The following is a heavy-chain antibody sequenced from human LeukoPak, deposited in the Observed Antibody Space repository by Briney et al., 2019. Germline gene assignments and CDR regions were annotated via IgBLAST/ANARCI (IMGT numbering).Heavy chain of an antibody. CDR3: AKDNDCSSTSCYFSAWPLGAFDI. J-gene: IGHJ3*02. D-gene: IGHD2-2*01. Sequence: SGGSLRLSCAASGFTFSSYAMSWVRQAPGKGLEWVSAISGSGGSTYYADSVKGRFTISRDNSKNTLYLQMNSLRAEDTAVYYCAKDNDCSSTSCYFSAWPLGAFDIWGQGTMVTVSS. CDR2: ISGSGGST. CDR1: GFTFSSYA. V-gene: IGHV3-23*01.